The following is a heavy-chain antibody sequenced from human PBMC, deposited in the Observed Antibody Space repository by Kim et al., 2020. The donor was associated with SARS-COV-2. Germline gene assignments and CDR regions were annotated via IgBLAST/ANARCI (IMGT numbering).Heavy chain of an antibody. J-gene: IGHJ5*02. V-gene: IGHV2-70*01. D-gene: IGHD6-6*01. CDR3: ARSAARINWFDP. Sequence: YYNTSLKNSITISKDTSKNQVVLTMNNMDPVDTATYFCARSAARINWFDPWGQGTLVTVSS.